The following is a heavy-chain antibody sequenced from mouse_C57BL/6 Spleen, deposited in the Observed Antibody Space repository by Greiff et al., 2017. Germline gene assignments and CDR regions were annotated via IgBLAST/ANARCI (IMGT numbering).Heavy chain of an antibody. D-gene: IGHD2-4*01. V-gene: IGHV1-74*01. CDR1: GYTFTSYW. J-gene: IGHJ2*01. Sequence: QVQLQQPGAELVKPGASVKVSCKASGYTFTSYWMHWVKQRPGQGLEWIGRIHPSDSDTNYNQKFKGKATLTVDKSSSTAYMQLSSLTSEYSAVYGCAIAVYYDYEKYFDDWGTGTTLTVAS. CDR3: AIAVYYDYEKYFDD. CDR2: IHPSDSDT.